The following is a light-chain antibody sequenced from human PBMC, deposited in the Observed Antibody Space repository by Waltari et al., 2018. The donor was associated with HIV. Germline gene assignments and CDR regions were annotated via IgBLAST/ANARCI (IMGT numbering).Light chain of an antibody. CDR1: KLGDKY. J-gene: IGLJ2*01. CDR3: QAWDSDTPKV. CDR2: KGG. Sequence: SYELTQPPSVSVSPGQTASIPCSGDKLGDKYACWYQQKPGQRPVRVIYKGGKRPSGIPERFSGVNSGNTATLTISGTQAMDEADYYCQAWDSDTPKVFGGGTKLTVL. V-gene: IGLV3-1*01.